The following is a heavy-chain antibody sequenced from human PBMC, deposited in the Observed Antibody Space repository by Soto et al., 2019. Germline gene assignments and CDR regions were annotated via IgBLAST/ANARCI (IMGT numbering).Heavy chain of an antibody. CDR1: GFTFSSYA. CDR2: ISYDGSNK. J-gene: IGHJ6*02. Sequence: QVQLVESGGGVVQPGRSLRLSCAASGFTFSSYAMHWVRQAPGKGLEWVAVISYDGSNKYYADSVKGRFTISRDNSKNTLYLQMNSLRAEDTAVYYCARAIAEGCDYARYYYGMDVWGQGTTVTVSS. D-gene: IGHD4-17*01. V-gene: IGHV3-30-3*01. CDR3: ARAIAEGCDYARYYYGMDV.